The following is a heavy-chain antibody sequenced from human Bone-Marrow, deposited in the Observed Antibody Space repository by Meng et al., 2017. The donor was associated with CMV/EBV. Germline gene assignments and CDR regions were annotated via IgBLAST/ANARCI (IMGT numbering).Heavy chain of an antibody. Sequence: GESLKISCAASGFTFSNYEMNWVRQAPGKGLEWVSYISASGSTIYYADSVKGRFTISRDNSKNTLYLQMNSLRAEDTAVYYCARDSGRDYDFWSGYLARYGMDVWGQGTTVTVSS. J-gene: IGHJ6*02. D-gene: IGHD3-3*01. CDR3: ARDSGRDYDFWSGYLARYGMDV. CDR2: ISASGSTI. CDR1: GFTFSNYE. V-gene: IGHV3-48*03.